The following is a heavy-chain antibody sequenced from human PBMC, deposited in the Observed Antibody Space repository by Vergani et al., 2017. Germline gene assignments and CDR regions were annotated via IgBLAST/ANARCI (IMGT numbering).Heavy chain of an antibody. Sequence: QVQLVQSGAEVKKPGASVKVSCKASGYTFTSYDINWVRQATGQGLEWMGWMNPNSGNTGYAQKFQGRVTMTRNTSISTAYMELSSLRSEDTAVYYCAXGRRITMVRGVIWWFDPWGQGTLVTVSS. V-gene: IGHV1-8*01. CDR2: MNPNSGNT. CDR1: GYTFTSYD. D-gene: IGHD3-10*01. J-gene: IGHJ5*02. CDR3: AXGRRITMVRGVIWWFDP.